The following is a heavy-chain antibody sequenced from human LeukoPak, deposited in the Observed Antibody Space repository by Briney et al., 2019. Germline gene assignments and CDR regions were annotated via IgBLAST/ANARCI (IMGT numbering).Heavy chain of an antibody. CDR2: ITSSDSGG. D-gene: IGHD4-11*01. J-gene: IGHJ4*02. CDR3: ARDGDTTSKVDY. Sequence: GGSLRLSCAASGFAFSNHYMSWIRQAPGKGLEWVSYITSSDSGGFYADSVKGRFTISRDNAKNSLYLQMNSLRVEDTAVYYCARDGDTTSKVDYLGQGTLVTVPS. CDR1: GFAFSNHY. V-gene: IGHV3-11*01.